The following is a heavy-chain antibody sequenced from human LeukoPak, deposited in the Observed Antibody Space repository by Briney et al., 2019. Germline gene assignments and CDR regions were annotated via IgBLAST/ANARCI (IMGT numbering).Heavy chain of an antibody. CDR3: ARDTGTHIPFDC. Sequence: SQTLSLTCAISGDSVSSKRAAWNWIRQSPSRGLEWLGRTFYRSKWYNDYAVSVKSRITINPDTSKNQFSLQLNSVTPEDAAVYYCARDTGTHIPFDCWGQGTLVTVSS. D-gene: IGHD1/OR15-1a*01. CDR2: TFYRSKWYN. V-gene: IGHV6-1*01. CDR1: GDSVSSKRAA. J-gene: IGHJ4*02.